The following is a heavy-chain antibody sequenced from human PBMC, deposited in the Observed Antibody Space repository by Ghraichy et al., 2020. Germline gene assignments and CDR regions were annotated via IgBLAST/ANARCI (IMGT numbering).Heavy chain of an antibody. CDR1: GGSFSGYY. CDR2: INHSGST. CDR3: ARNIRFLEWLLYGYYMDV. Sequence: SETLSLTCAVYGGSFSGYYWSWIRQPPGKGLEWIGEINHSGSTNYNPSLKSRVTISVDTSKNQFSLKLSSVTAADTAVYYCARNIRFLEWLLYGYYMDVWGKGTTVTVSS. J-gene: IGHJ6*03. D-gene: IGHD3-3*01. V-gene: IGHV4-34*01.